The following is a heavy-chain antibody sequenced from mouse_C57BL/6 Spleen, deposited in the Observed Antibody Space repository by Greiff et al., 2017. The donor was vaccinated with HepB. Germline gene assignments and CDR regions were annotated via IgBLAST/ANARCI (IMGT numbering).Heavy chain of an antibody. CDR3: ARGRRDYYGSSLYYAMDY. D-gene: IGHD1-1*01. J-gene: IGHJ4*01. CDR2: IYPGSGST. V-gene: IGHV1-55*01. Sequence: QVQLQQPGAELVKPGASVKMSCKASGYTFTSYWITWVKQRPGQGLEWIGDIYPGSGSTNYNEKFKSKATLTVDTSSSTAYMQLSSLTSEDSAVYYCARGRRDYYGSSLYYAMDYWGQGTSVTVSS. CDR1: GYTFTSYW.